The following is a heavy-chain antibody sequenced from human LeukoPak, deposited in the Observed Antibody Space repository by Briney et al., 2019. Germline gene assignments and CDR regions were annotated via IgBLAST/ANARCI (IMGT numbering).Heavy chain of an antibody. Sequence: SETLSLTCTVSGGSISNDYWSWIRQPAGKGLEWIGRIYKSRSTNYNPSLKSRVTMSVDTSENQFSLKLSSVTAADTAVYYCARDPWGVKATGMYYFYGMDLWGQGTTVTVSS. D-gene: IGHD6-13*01. V-gene: IGHV4-4*07. CDR3: ARDPWGVKATGMYYFYGMDL. CDR1: GGSISNDY. J-gene: IGHJ6*02. CDR2: IYKSRST.